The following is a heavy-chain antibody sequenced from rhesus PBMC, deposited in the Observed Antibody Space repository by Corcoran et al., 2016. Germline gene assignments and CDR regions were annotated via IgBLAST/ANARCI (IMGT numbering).Heavy chain of an antibody. V-gene: IGHV1-198*02. Sequence: QVQLVQSGAEVKKPGASVKVSCKASGFTFGSYAISWVRQAPGQGLEWMGMIIPLVGITNDAEKSQGRGTITADTSKSTADMELSSLRSEETAVYYCARGLERRYYYGLDSWGQGVVVTVSS. J-gene: IGHJ6*01. CDR1: GFTFGSYA. CDR3: ARGLERRYYYGLDS. CDR2: IIPLVGIT. D-gene: IGHD1-7*02.